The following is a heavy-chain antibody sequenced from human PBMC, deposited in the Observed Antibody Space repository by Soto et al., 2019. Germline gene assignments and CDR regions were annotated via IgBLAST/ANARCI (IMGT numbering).Heavy chain of an antibody. Sequence: GGSLRLSCAASGFTFSSYAMSWVRQAPGKGLEWVSAISGSGGSTYYADSVKGRFTISRDNSKNTLYLQMNSLRAEDTAVYYCAKDSDPASYYYDSSGYPELDYWGQGTLVTVSS. CDR3: AKDSDPASYYYDSSGYPELDY. CDR1: GFTFSSYA. CDR2: ISGSGGST. V-gene: IGHV3-23*01. D-gene: IGHD3-22*01. J-gene: IGHJ4*02.